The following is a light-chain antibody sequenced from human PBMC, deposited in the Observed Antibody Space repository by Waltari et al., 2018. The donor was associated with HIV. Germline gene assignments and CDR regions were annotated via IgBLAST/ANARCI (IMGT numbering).Light chain of an antibody. Sequence: QSALTQPASVSGSPGQSIAISCTGTTGDIGPSKYVSWYQQHTGKVPKLIIYDVNVRPSGVSDRFSGSKSGNTATLTISGLHSDDEADYYCCSYTVNSTGVFGAGTKITV. CDR1: TGDIGPSKY. V-gene: IGLV2-14*03. J-gene: IGLJ1*01. CDR2: DVN. CDR3: CSYTVNSTGV.